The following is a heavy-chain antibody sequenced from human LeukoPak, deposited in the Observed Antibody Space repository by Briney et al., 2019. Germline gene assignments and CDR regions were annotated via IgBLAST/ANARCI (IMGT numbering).Heavy chain of an antibody. CDR2: ITWNSGSI. Sequence: GGSLRLSCAASGFTFDDYTMHWVRHAPGKGLEWGSGITWNSGSIGYADSVRGRFPISRDNAKNSLYLEMNSLRAEDTALYCCAKGDHFASWGQGTLVTVSS. CDR1: GFTFDDYT. J-gene: IGHJ4*02. CDR3: AKGDHFAS. V-gene: IGHV3-9*01.